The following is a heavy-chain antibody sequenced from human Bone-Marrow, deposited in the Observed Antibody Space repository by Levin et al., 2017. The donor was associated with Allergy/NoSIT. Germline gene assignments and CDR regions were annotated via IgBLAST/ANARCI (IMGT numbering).Heavy chain of an antibody. CDR3: ARIFGVRGVTDLDR. Sequence: ASVKVSCKASGYTFTSYGISWVRQAPGQGLEWMGWISAYNGNTNYAQKLQGRVTMTTDTSTSTAYMELRSLRSDDTAVYYCARIFGVRGVTDLDRWGQGTLVTVSS. D-gene: IGHD3-10*01. V-gene: IGHV1-18*01. CDR2: ISAYNGNT. CDR1: GYTFTSYG. J-gene: IGHJ5*02.